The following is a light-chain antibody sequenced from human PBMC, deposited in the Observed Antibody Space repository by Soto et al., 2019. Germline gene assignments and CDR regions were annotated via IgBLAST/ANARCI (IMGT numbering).Light chain of an antibody. CDR2: DAS. J-gene: IGKJ5*01. CDR3: QQRSNWPPIT. CDR1: QSVSSY. Sequence: ENVLAQSRHTLSLSQGERATLSCRASQSVSSYLAWYQQKPGQAPRLLIYDASNRATGIPARFSGSGSGTDFTLTISSLEPEDFAVYYCQQRSNWPPITFGQGARLAI. V-gene: IGKV3-11*01.